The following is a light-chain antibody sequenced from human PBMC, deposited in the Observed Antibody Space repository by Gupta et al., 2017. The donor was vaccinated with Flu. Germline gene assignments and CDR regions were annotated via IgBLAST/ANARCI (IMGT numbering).Light chain of an antibody. CDR3: QQHGSYSFT. CDR1: DSTRSW. Sequence: PSTLCASVGDRVTITWRASDSTRSWLVWYQQKPGKAPNLLIYKASNRETGVPSRFSGSGSGTEFTLTINSLQPDDFAAYYCQQHGSYSFTFGRGTKVEIK. V-gene: IGKV1-5*03. CDR2: KAS. J-gene: IGKJ4*01.